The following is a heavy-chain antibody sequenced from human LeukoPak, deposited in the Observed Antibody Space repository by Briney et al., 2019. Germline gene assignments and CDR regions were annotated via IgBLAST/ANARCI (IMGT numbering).Heavy chain of an antibody. D-gene: IGHD6-19*01. Sequence: PSETLSLTCAVSGGSINSFYWGWIRQPPGMGPEWVGYIYYSGSTNYNPSLRSRVTVSVDTSMKQFSLRLNSVTPADTAVYYCARLDAASGWYDAFDIWGRGTMVTVSS. V-gene: IGHV4-59*01. CDR2: IYYSGST. CDR1: GGSINSFY. J-gene: IGHJ3*02. CDR3: ARLDAASGWYDAFDI.